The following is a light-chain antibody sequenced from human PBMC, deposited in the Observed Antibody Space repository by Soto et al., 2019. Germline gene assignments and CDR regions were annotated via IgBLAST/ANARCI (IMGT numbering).Light chain of an antibody. CDR1: QSITNY. Sequence: DIQMTQSPSSLSASVGDRVTISCRASQSITNYLNWYRQKPGKAPELLIYAASSLHSGVSSRFTGSGSGTDFTLTITNLQPEDFGTYYCQQTYRTPMYTFGQGTKL. J-gene: IGKJ2*01. CDR3: QQTYRTPMYT. CDR2: AAS. V-gene: IGKV1-39*01.